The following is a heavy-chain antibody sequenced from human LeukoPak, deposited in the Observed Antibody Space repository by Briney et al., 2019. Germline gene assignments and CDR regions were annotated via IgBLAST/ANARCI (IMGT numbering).Heavy chain of an antibody. Sequence: SETLSLTCTVSGGSISSSSYYWGWIRQPPGKRLEWIGSIYYSGSTYYNPSLKSRVTISVDTSKNQFSLKLSSVTAADTAVYYCALYGSGIPVYFQHWGQGTLVTVSS. CDR1: GGSISSSSYY. V-gene: IGHV4-39*07. CDR2: IYYSGST. J-gene: IGHJ1*01. D-gene: IGHD3-10*01. CDR3: ALYGSGIPVYFQH.